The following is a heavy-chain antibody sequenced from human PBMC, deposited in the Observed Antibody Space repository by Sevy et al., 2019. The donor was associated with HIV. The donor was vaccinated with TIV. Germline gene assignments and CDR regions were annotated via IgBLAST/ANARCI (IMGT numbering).Heavy chain of an antibody. CDR2: ISGSGGST. CDR1: GFTFSSYA. CDR3: AKALKRELLVGKSYYYYGMDV. Sequence: GGSLRLSCAASGFTFSSYAMSWVRQAPGKGLEWVSAISGSGGSTYYADSVKGRFTISRDNSKNTLYLQMNSLRAEDTAVYYCAKALKRELLVGKSYYYYGMDVWGQGTTVTVSS. V-gene: IGHV3-23*01. D-gene: IGHD1-26*01. J-gene: IGHJ6*02.